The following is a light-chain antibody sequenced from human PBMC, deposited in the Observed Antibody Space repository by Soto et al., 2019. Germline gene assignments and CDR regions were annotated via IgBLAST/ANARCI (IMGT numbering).Light chain of an antibody. CDR2: DTS. CDR3: QQRNIWPPVT. V-gene: IGKV3-15*01. J-gene: IGKJ1*01. CDR1: QSVRSS. Sequence: EIVMTQSPGTLSVSPVERATLFCRASQSVRSSLAWYQQKPGQAPRLFIYDTSTRATGIPARFSGSGSGTEFTLTISSLQSEDFAVYYCQQRNIWPPVTFGQGTKWIS.